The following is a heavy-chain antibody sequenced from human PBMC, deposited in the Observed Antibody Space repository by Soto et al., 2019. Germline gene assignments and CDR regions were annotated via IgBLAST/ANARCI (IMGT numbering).Heavy chain of an antibody. D-gene: IGHD3-3*01. CDR2: ISSSSSTI. Sequence: PGGSLRLSCAASGFTFSSYSMNWVRQAPGKGLEWVSYISSSSSTIYYADSVKGRFTISRDNAKNSLYLQMNSLRAEDTAVYYCARPVYYFWSGFNWFDLWGQGTLVTVSS. V-gene: IGHV3-48*01. J-gene: IGHJ5*02. CDR3: ARPVYYFWSGFNWFDL. CDR1: GFTFSSYS.